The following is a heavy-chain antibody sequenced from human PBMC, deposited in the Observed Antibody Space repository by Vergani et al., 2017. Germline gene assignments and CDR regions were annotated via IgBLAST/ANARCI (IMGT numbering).Heavy chain of an antibody. Sequence: QVQLVESGGGVVQPGRSLRLSCAASGFTFSSYGMPWVRQAPGKGLEWVAVISYDGSNKYYADSVKGRFTISRDNSKNTLYLQMNSLRAEDTAVYYCAKGVVGAEDNAFDIWGQGTMVTVSS. V-gene: IGHV3-30*18. CDR3: AKGVVGAEDNAFDI. CDR1: GFTFSSYG. J-gene: IGHJ3*02. CDR2: ISYDGSNK. D-gene: IGHD1-26*01.